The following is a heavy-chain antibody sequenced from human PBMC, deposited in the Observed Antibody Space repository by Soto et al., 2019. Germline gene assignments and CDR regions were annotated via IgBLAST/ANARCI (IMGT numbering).Heavy chain of an antibody. D-gene: IGHD2-15*01. V-gene: IGHV3-23*01. Sequence: EVQVLESGGGLVQPGGSLRLSCAASGFTFGNFAMNWVRQAPGKGLEWVSSISGSGYTTYYADSVKGRFTISRDNSKHTLYLQMNTLRAEDTAVYCCGGTPYYYYHMDVWGKGTTVTVSS. J-gene: IGHJ6*03. CDR2: ISGSGYTT. CDR3: GGTPYYYYHMDV. CDR1: GFTFGNFA.